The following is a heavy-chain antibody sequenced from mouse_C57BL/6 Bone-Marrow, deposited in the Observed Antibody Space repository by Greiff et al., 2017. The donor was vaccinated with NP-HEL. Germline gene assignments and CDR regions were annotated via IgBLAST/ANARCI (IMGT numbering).Heavy chain of an antibody. CDR3: ARGGTVVAPYYFDY. CDR2: IYPGSGNT. D-gene: IGHD1-1*01. V-gene: IGHV1-76*01. J-gene: IGHJ2*01. CDR1: GYTFTDYY. Sequence: VKVVESGAELVRPGASVKLSCKASGYTFTDYYINWVKQRPGQGLEWIARIYPGSGNTYYNEKFKGKATLTAEKSSSTAYMQLSSLTSEDSAVYFCARGGTVVAPYYFDYWGQGTTLTVSS.